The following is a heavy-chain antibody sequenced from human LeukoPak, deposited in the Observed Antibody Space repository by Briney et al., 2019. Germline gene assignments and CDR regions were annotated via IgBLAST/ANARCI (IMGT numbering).Heavy chain of an antibody. CDR3: ARDNSIDYDFWSGYSSPNNWFDP. J-gene: IGHJ5*02. CDR2: IKQEGSEK. D-gene: IGHD3-3*01. Sequence: GGSLRLSCAASGFTFSSYWMSWVRQAPGKGLEWVANIKQEGSEKYYVDSVKGRFTISRDNAKNSLYLQMNSLRAEDTAVYYCARDNSIDYDFWSGYSSPNNWFDPWGQGTLVTVSS. V-gene: IGHV3-7*03. CDR1: GFTFSSYW.